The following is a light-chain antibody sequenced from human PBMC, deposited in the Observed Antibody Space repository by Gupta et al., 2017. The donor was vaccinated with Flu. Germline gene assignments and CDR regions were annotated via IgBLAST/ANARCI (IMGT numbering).Light chain of an antibody. V-gene: IGLV3-21*02. CDR1: NIGGKY. CDR3: HVWDSSSDHHVV. Sequence: SYVLTQPLSVSVAPGQPASLTCAGHNIGGKYVDWYQQKEGQAPVLVVYDDRDRPPRIPQRFSGSNSGNTATLTISGVGAGDEADYYCHVWDSSSDHHVVFGGGTKLTVL. J-gene: IGLJ2*01. CDR2: DDR.